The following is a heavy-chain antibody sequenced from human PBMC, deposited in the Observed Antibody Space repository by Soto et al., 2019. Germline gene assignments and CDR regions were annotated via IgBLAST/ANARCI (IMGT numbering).Heavy chain of an antibody. CDR2: IYYSGST. V-gene: IGHV4-39*01. CDR3: ARHEVALARLDY. J-gene: IGHJ4*02. D-gene: IGHD6-25*01. CDR1: GGSISSSSYY. Sequence: PSETLSLTCTVSGGSISSSSYYWGWIRQPPGKGLEWIGSIYYSGSTYYNPSLKSRVTISVDTSKNQFSLKLSSVTAADTAVYYCARHEVALARLDYWGQGTLVTVSS.